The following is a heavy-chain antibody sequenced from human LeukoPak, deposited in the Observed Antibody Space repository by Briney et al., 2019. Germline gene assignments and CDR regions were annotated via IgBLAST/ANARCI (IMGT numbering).Heavy chain of an antibody. J-gene: IGHJ5*02. CDR2: IYYSGST. CDR3: ARDSYYYDSSGYYPGWFDP. CDR1: GGSIS. Sequence: SETLSLTCTVSGGSISIRQPPGKGLEWIGYIYYSGSTNYNPSLKSRVTISVDTSKNQFSLKLSSVTAADTAVYYCARDSYYYDSSGYYPGWFDPWGQGTLVTVSS. V-gene: IGHV4-59*01. D-gene: IGHD3-22*01.